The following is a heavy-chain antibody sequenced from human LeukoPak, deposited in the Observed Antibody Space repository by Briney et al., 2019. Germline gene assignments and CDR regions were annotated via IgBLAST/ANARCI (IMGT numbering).Heavy chain of an antibody. CDR1: GGSISSYY. D-gene: IGHD6-13*01. CDR2: IYYSGST. CDR3: AISQPFDAFDI. Sequence: SETLSLTCTVSGGSISSYYWSWIRQPPGKGLEWIGYIYYSGSTNYNPSLKSRVTISVDTSKNQFSLKLSSVTAADTAVYYCAISQPFDAFDIWGQGTMVTVSS. V-gene: IGHV4-59*12. J-gene: IGHJ3*02.